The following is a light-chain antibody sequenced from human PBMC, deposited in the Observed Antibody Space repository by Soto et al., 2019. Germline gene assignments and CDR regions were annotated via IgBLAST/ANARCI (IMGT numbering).Light chain of an antibody. CDR3: QQYNSYS. CDR2: KAS. CDR1: QSISSW. V-gene: IGKV1-5*03. J-gene: IGKJ4*01. Sequence: DIQMTQSPSTLSASLGDRVTITCRASQSISSWLAWYQQKPGKAPKLLIYKASSLESGVPSRFSGSGSGTEFTLTISSLQPDDFATYYCQQYNSYSFGGGTKVDIK.